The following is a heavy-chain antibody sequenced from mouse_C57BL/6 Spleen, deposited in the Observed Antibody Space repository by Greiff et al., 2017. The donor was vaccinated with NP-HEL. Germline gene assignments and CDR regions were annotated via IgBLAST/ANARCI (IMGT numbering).Heavy chain of an antibody. CDR2: IYPRSGNT. J-gene: IGHJ4*01. V-gene: IGHV1-81*01. CDR3: ARGEANWDPHYYAMDY. Sequence: QVQLQQSGAELARPGASVKLSCKASGYTFTSYGISWVKQRTGQGLEWIGEIYPRSGNTYYNEKFKGKATLTADKSSSTAYMELRSLTSEDSAVYFCARGEANWDPHYYAMDYWGQGTSVTVSS. CDR1: GYTFTSYG. D-gene: IGHD4-1*01.